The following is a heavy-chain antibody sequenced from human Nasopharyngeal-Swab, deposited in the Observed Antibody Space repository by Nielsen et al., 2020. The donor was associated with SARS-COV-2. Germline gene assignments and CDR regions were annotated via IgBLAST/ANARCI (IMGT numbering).Heavy chain of an antibody. CDR2: ISAYNGRT. D-gene: IGHD6-25*01. V-gene: IGHV1-18*01. Sequence: WVRQAPGQGLEGMGWISAYNGRTYYAQKLQVRVTMTTDTSTSTAYMDLRSLRSDDTAVYYCARDPRGPDYWGQGTLVTVSS. J-gene: IGHJ4*02. CDR3: ARDPRGPDY.